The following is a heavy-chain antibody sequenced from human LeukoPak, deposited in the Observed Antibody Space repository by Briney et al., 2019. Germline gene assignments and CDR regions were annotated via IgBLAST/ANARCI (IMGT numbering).Heavy chain of an antibody. CDR1: GGSISSGSYY. V-gene: IGHV4-61*02. CDR3: ARTPGASSYNCSGGSCYSGRYYYYYMDV. J-gene: IGHJ6*03. Sequence: SETLSLTCTVSGGSISSGSYYWIWIRQPAGKGLEGSGRIYTSGSTNSNPSLKSRVTISVDTSKNQFSLKLSSVTAADTAVYYCARTPGASSYNCSGGSCYSGRYYYYYMDVWGKRTTVTVSS. D-gene: IGHD2-15*01. CDR2: IYTSGST.